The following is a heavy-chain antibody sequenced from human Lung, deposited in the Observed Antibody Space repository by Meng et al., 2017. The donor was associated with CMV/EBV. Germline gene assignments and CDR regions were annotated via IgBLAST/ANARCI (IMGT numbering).Heavy chain of an antibody. V-gene: IGHV4-61*01. CDR1: GGSVTGSYY. CDR2: ISYIGST. J-gene: IGHJ3*02. D-gene: IGHD1/OR15-1a*01. CDR3: ARDRLEHTAFDM. Sequence: SETLSLXCTVSGGSVTGSYYWNWLRQPPGKGLEWIGYISYIGSTNYNPSLRSRVTISLDTSKNQFSLKLTSVTDADTAIFYCARDRLEHTAFDMWGQGKRV.